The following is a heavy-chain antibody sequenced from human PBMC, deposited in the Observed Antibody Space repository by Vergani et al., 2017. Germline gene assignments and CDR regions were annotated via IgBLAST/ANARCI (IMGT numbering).Heavy chain of an antibody. D-gene: IGHD3-3*01. CDR1: GYTFTGYY. V-gene: IGHV1-2*02. CDR3: ARDARTYYDFWSGYRDY. CDR2: INPNSGGP. Sequence: QVQLVQSGAEVKKPGASVKVSCKASGYTFTGYYMHWVRQAPGQGLEWMGWINPNSGGPNYAQKFQGRVTMTRDTSISTAYMELSRLRSDDTAVYYCARDARTYYDFWSGYRDYWGQGTLVTVSS. J-gene: IGHJ4*02.